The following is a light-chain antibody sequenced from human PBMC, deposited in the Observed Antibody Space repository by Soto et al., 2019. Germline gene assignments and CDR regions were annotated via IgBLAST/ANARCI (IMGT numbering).Light chain of an antibody. V-gene: IGKV3-15*01. CDR2: RAS. Sequence: EIVVTQSPATLSVSPGERATLSCSASQSISSNLAWYQQKLGQAPSLLIYRASTRATGITARFSGSGSATEFTLTISSLQSEDFVLYYCHQYEIWHQTFVQGTKV. CDR3: HQYEIWHQT. CDR1: QSISSN. J-gene: IGKJ1*01.